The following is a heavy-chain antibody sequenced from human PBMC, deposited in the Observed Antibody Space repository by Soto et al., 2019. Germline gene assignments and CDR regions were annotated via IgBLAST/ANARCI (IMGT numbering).Heavy chain of an antibody. CDR2: IDPSDSYT. CDR3: ARRLRDFWSGYPHSYYYGMDV. V-gene: IGHV5-10-1*01. D-gene: IGHD3-3*01. J-gene: IGHJ6*02. Sequence: GESLKISCRGSGYSFTSYWISWARQMPGKGLEWMGRIDPSDSYTNYSPSFQGHVTISADKSISTAYLQWSSLKASDTAMYYCARRLRDFWSGYPHSYYYGMDVWGQGTTVTVSS. CDR1: GYSFTSYW.